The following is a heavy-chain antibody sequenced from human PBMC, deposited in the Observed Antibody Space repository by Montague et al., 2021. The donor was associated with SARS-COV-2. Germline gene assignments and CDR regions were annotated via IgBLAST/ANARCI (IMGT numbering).Heavy chain of an antibody. CDR3: ARGESTGWYNYFDY. CDR1: GFTVSDNF. J-gene: IGHJ4*02. CDR2: IYSDGNT. V-gene: IGHV3-66*02. Sequence: SLRLSCAAPGFTVSDNFMTWVRQAPGRGLEWVSIIYSDGNTYYTDSVRGRFTISRDYSKNTLFLQMNSLRLEDTAVYYCARGESTGWYNYFDYWGQGSLVTVSS. D-gene: IGHD6-19*01.